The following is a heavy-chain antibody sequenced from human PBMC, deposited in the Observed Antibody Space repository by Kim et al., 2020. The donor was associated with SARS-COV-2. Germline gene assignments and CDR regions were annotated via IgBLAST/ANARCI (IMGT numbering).Heavy chain of an antibody. J-gene: IGHJ6*02. V-gene: IGHV3-48*03. D-gene: IGHD3-3*01. CDR1: GFAFSSYE. CDR3: ARAIVKFGFWNDYPRGDMDV. Sequence: GGSLRLSCAASGFAFSSYEMNWVRQAPGKGLEWVSDITNSGSNRYYAASVKGRFTISRDNAKNSLYLQMTTLRAEDTGLYYCARAIVKFGFWNDYPRGDMDVWGQGTTVIVSS. CDR2: ITNSGSNR.